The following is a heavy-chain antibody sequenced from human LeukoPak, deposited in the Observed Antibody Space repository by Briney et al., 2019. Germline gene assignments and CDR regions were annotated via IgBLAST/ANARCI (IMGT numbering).Heavy chain of an antibody. D-gene: IGHD2-21*02. CDR3: ARHGRRVTSSWFDP. J-gene: IGHJ5*01. V-gene: IGHV4-59*08. CDR2: IFYSGTT. CDR1: NGSISGYY. Sequence: PSETLSLTCTVSNGSISGYYWSWIRQPPGRGLEWIGYIFYSGTTNYNPPLKSRVTISVDTSKNQFSLRLSSVTAADTAVYYCARHGRRVTSSWFDPWGQGTLVTVSS.